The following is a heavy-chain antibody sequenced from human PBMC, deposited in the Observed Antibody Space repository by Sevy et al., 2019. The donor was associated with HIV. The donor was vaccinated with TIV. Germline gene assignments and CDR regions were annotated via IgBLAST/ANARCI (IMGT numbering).Heavy chain of an antibody. CDR3: VKESYRLVRFFDY. CDR2: ISSNGGST. V-gene: IGHV3-64D*06. J-gene: IGHJ4*02. D-gene: IGHD6-6*01. Sequence: GGSLRLSCSASGFTFSSYAMHWARQAPGKGLEYVSAISSNGGSTYYADSVKGRFTISRDNSKNTLYLQMSSLRAEDTAVYYCVKESYRLVRFFDYWGQGTLVTVSS. CDR1: GFTFSSYA.